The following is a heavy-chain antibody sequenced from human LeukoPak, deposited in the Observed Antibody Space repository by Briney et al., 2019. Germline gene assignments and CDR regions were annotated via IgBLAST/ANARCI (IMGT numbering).Heavy chain of an antibody. D-gene: IGHD3-22*01. CDR1: GYTFTAYH. J-gene: IGHJ4*02. V-gene: IGHV1-2*02. Sequence: GASVKVSCKASGYTFTAYHMHWVRQAPGQGLEWMGWINPNTGGTNFAQKFQGRVTMTRDTSISTAYMELSRLTSDDTSVYYCARDRYYYDSTGYYFDYWGQGTLVTVSS. CDR3: ARDRYYYDSTGYYFDY. CDR2: INPNTGGT.